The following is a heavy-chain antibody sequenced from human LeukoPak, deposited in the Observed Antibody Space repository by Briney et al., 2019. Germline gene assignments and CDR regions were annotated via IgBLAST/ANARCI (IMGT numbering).Heavy chain of an antibody. V-gene: IGHV3-30*18. Sequence: RCLRLSCAASGFTFSSYCMQWVRQAPGKGLEWVAVISSDGSNKYYADSGKGRFTLSRDNSKNTPYLQMNSLRAEDTAVYYCAKANGDYYDSSGYYYGGYFDYWGQGTLVTVSS. J-gene: IGHJ4*02. D-gene: IGHD3-22*01. CDR2: ISSDGSNK. CDR3: AKANGDYYDSSGYYYGGYFDY. CDR1: GFTFSSYC.